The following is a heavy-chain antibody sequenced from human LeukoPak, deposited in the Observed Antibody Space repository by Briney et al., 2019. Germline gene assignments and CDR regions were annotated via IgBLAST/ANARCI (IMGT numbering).Heavy chain of an antibody. CDR1: GFTFSSYP. V-gene: IGHV3-30*14. CDR2: IGYDGVNK. J-gene: IGHJ4*02. D-gene: IGHD3-10*01. CDR3: VRDFLRGAPDYLDQ. Sequence: PGGSLRLSCVASGFTFSSYPMHWVRQAPGKGLEWVAVIGYDGVNKFYTDSVQGRFTISRDDSKNTLYLQMDSLRPEDTAMYYCVRDFLRGAPDYLDQWGQGTLVTVSS.